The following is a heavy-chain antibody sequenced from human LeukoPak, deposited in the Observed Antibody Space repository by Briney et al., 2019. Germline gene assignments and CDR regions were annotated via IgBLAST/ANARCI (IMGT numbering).Heavy chain of an antibody. J-gene: IGHJ1*01. CDR2: INPNCGDT. CDR3: ARDYYGSGSFSGH. CDR1: GYTFSDYY. V-gene: IGHV1-2*02. Sequence: ASVKVSCKASGYTFSDYYMHWVRQAPGQGLEWMGGINPNCGDTNFAQKFQGRVTMTRDTSITTAYMELSRLTFDDTAVCYCARDYYGSGSFSGHWSQGTLDTVSS. D-gene: IGHD3-10*01.